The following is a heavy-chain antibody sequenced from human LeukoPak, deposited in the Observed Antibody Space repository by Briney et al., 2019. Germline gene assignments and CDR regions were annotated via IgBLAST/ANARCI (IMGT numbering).Heavy chain of an antibody. V-gene: IGHV4-31*03. Sequence: SETLSLTCTVSGGSVSSPGYYWSWIRQHPGKGLEWIGFIYYNGDTKYNPSLQSRATLSLDTSNNHFSLMLSSVTAADTAMYFYTYLDGDYWYFDLWARGTLVTVSS. CDR1: GGSVSSPGYY. J-gene: IGHJ2*01. CDR3: TYLDGDYWYFDL. CDR2: IYYNGDT. D-gene: IGHD4-17*01.